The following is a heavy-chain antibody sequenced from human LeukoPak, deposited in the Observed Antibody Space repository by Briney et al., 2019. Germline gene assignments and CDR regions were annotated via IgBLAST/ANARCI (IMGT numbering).Heavy chain of an antibody. CDR3: ARGNNYDSSGYFPWESFQH. J-gene: IGHJ1*01. Sequence: SETLSLTCTVSGGSISTYYWSWIRQPPGKGLEWIGYIFYSGSTNYNPSLKSRVTISVDTSKNQFSLKLSSVTAADTALYYCARGNNYDSSGYFPWESFQHWGQGTLVTVSS. CDR2: IFYSGST. V-gene: IGHV4-59*01. D-gene: IGHD3-22*01. CDR1: GGSISTYY.